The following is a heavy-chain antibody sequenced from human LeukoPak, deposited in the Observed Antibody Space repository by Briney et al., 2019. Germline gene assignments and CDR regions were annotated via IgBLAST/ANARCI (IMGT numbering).Heavy chain of an antibody. Sequence: GGSLRVSCVASRFTSCSDIRKSGRQAPGKGLEWVSYISSSSSAIYYADSVKGRFTISRDNAKNSLYLQMNSLRDEDTAVYYCAREPSDYWGQGTLVTVSS. J-gene: IGHJ4*02. CDR2: ISSSSSAI. CDR3: AREPSDY. V-gene: IGHV3-48*02. CDR1: RFTSCSDI.